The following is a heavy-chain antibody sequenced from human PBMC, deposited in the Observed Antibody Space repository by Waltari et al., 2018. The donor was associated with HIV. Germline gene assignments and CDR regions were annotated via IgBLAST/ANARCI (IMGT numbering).Heavy chain of an antibody. Sequence: QLQLQESGPGLVKPSETLSLTCTVSGGSISSSSYYWGWIRQPPGKGLEWIGSIYYSGSTYYNPSLKSRVTISVDTSKNQFSLKLSSVTAADTAVYYCARGPKGGIAVYGMDVWGQGTTVTVSS. CDR2: IYYSGST. J-gene: IGHJ6*02. V-gene: IGHV4-39*07. CDR3: ARGPKGGIAVYGMDV. CDR1: GGSISSSSYY. D-gene: IGHD6-19*01.